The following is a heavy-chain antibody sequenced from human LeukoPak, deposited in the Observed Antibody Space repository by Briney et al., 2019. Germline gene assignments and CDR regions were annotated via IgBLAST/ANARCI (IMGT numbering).Heavy chain of an antibody. CDR3: AGVPAAITGYFDY. CDR2: INWNGGST. CDR1: GFTSDDYG. Sequence: PGGSLRLSCAASGFTSDDYGMSWVRQAPGKGLEWVSGINWNGGSTGYAHSVKSRFTISRDNAKNSLYLQMNSLRAEDTALYHCAGVPAAITGYFDYWGQGTLVTVSS. J-gene: IGHJ4*02. V-gene: IGHV3-20*01. D-gene: IGHD2-2*02.